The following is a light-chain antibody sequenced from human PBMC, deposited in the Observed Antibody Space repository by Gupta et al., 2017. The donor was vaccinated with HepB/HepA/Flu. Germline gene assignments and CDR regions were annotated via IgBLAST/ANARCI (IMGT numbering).Light chain of an antibody. J-gene: IGKJ1*01. Sequence: EIVLTQSPGTLSLSPGERATLSCRASQSIRSTNLAWYQQRAGQAPRLLIYGGSRRGTGLPDRFSGSGSGTDFTLTISRREPEDFAVYYCQQDGSSPWTFGQGTKVEIK. V-gene: IGKV3-20*01. CDR2: GGS. CDR3: QQDGSSPWT. CDR1: QSIRSTN.